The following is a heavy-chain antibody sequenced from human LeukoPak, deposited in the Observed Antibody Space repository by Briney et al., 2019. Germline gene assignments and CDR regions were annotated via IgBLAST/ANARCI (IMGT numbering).Heavy chain of an antibody. D-gene: IGHD5-24*01. CDR3: ARHGDGYNFFDY. CDR1: GGSISSSCYY. J-gene: IGHJ4*02. V-gene: IGHV4-39*01. Sequence: PSETLSLTRTVPGGSISSSCYYWGWLRQTPGKGLERIGSIYYSGSTYYNPSLKSRVTISVDTSKNQFSLKLSSVTAADTAVYYCARHGDGYNFFDYWGQGTLVTVSS. CDR2: IYYSGST.